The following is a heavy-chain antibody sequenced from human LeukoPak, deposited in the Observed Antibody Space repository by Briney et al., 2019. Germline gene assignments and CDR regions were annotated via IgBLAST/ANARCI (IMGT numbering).Heavy chain of an antibody. V-gene: IGHV1-69*04. Sequence: GASVKVSCKASGGTFSSYAISWVRQAPGQGLEWMGRIIPILGIANYAQKFQGRVTITADESTSTAYMELSSLRSEDTAVYYCARGIGTGSYTPFEDYWGQGTLVTVSS. D-gene: IGHD3-10*01. CDR1: GGTFSSYA. J-gene: IGHJ4*02. CDR3: ARGIGTGSYTPFEDY. CDR2: IIPILGIA.